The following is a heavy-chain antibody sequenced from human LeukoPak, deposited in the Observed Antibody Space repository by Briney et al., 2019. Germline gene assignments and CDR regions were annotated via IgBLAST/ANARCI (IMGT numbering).Heavy chain of an antibody. Sequence: ASVKVSCKASGYTFTTYAIHWVRQAPGQGLEWMGWINPNSGGTNYAQKFQGRVTMTRNTSISTAYMELSSLRSEDTAVYYCARGIWFGDDVWGKGTTVTISS. J-gene: IGHJ6*04. CDR1: GYTFTTYA. CDR3: ARGIWFGDDV. D-gene: IGHD3-10*01. V-gene: IGHV1-8*02. CDR2: INPNSGGT.